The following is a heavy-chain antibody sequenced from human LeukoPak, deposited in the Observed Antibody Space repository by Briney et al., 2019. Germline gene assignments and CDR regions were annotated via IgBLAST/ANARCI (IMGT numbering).Heavy chain of an antibody. CDR2: IYYSGST. Sequence: PSETLSLTCTVSGGSISSYYWSWIRQPPGKGLEWIGYIYYSGSTNYNPSLKSRVTISVDTSKNLFSLKLSSVTAADTAVYYCASLLLWFGDDAFDIWGQGTMVTVSS. CDR1: GGSISSYY. J-gene: IGHJ3*02. CDR3: ASLLLWFGDDAFDI. D-gene: IGHD3-10*01. V-gene: IGHV4-59*01.